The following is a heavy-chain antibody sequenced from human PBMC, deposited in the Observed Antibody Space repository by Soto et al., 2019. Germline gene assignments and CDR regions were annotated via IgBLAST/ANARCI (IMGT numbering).Heavy chain of an antibody. CDR1: GYSFAGYW. V-gene: IGHV5-10-1*01. Sequence: GESLKISCKGSGYSFAGYWITWVRQKPGEGLEWMGRIDPSDSQTYYSPSFRGHVTISVTKSITTVFLQWSSLRASDAAMYYCARQIYDSDTGPNFQYYFDSWGQGTPVTVSS. D-gene: IGHD3-22*01. CDR2: IDPSDSQT. CDR3: ARQIYDSDTGPNFQYYFDS. J-gene: IGHJ4*02.